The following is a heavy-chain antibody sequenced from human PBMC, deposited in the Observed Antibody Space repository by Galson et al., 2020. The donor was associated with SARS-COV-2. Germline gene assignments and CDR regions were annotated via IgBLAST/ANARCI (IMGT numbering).Heavy chain of an antibody. J-gene: IGHJ6*02. CDR1: GFTFRSYG. CDR2: ISYDGSNK. Sequence: GEYLKISCAASGFTFRSYGMHWVRQAPGKGLEWVAAISYDGSNKYYADSVKGRFTISRDNSKNTLYLQMNSLRAEDTAVYYCAKEGIDCSSTSCYEGGVYYYYGMDVWGQGTTVTVSS. CDR3: AKEGIDCSSTSCYEGGVYYYYGMDV. D-gene: IGHD2-2*01. V-gene: IGHV3-30*18.